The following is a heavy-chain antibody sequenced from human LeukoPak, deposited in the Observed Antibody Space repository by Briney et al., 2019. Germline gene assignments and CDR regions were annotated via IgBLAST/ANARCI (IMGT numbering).Heavy chain of an antibody. CDR1: GYTFTGYY. V-gene: IGHV1-46*01. J-gene: IGHJ3*02. Sequence: ASVKVSCKASGYTFTGYYMHWVRQAPGQGLEWMGWINPNSGSTSYAQKFQGRVTMTRDMSTSTVYMELSSLRSEDTAVYYCARKRIFDAFDIWGQGTMVTVSS. CDR2: INPNSGST. CDR3: ARKRIFDAFDI.